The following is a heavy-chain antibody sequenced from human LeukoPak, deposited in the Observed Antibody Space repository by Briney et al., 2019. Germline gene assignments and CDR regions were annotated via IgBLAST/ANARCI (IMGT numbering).Heavy chain of an antibody. D-gene: IGHD6-19*01. J-gene: IGHJ4*02. V-gene: IGHV3-33*01. Sequence: GGSLSLSCAVPGLTFISYAIPWSRQAPGKGLEWVAVIWYDGSNKYYADSVKGRFTISRDNFKNTLYLQMNSLRAEDTAVYYCARYSSGWSLDYWGQGTLVTVSS. CDR2: IWYDGSNK. CDR1: GLTFISYA. CDR3: ARYSSGWSLDY.